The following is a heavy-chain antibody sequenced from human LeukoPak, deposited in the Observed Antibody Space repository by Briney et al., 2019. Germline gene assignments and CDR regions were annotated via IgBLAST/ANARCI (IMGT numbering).Heavy chain of an antibody. Sequence: PSETLSLTCTVSGGSISSYYWSWIRQPPGKGLEWIGYIYYSGSTNYNPSLKSRVTISVDTSKNQFSLKLSSVTAADTAVYYCARVTRITMIVVVTRYYYYYMDVWGKGTTVTISS. CDR2: IYYSGST. CDR3: ARVTRITMIVVVTRYYYYYMDV. CDR1: GGSISSYY. J-gene: IGHJ6*03. V-gene: IGHV4-59*01. D-gene: IGHD3-22*01.